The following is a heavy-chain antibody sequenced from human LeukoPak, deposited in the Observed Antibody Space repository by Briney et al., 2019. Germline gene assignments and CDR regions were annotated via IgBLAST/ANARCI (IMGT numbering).Heavy chain of an antibody. V-gene: IGHV3-7*01. J-gene: IGHJ4*02. Sequence: HPGGSLRLSCAASGFTFSSYWMSWVRQAPGKGLEWVANIKQDGSEKYYVDSVKGRFTISRDNAKNSLYLQMNSLRAEDTAVYYCARDVVFYDFWSGYRYDYWGQGTLVTVSS. CDR2: IKQDGSEK. CDR1: GFTFSSYW. CDR3: ARDVVFYDFWSGYRYDY. D-gene: IGHD3-3*01.